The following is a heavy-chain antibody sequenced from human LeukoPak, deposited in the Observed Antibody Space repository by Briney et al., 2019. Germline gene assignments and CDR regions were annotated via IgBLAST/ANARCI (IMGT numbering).Heavy chain of an antibody. CDR1: GDIFNSYS. CDR3: ARVGRSRGSLPNSYYYMDV. D-gene: IGHD1-26*01. J-gene: IGHJ6*03. Sequence: SVKVSCNASGDIFNSYSVSWVRQAPGQGLEWMGGIIPIFGSTNYAQKFQGKVTITTDQSTRTAYMELNSLSSDDTAVYYCARVGRSRGSLPNSYYYMDVWGKGTTVTVSS. CDR2: IIPIFGST. V-gene: IGHV1-69*05.